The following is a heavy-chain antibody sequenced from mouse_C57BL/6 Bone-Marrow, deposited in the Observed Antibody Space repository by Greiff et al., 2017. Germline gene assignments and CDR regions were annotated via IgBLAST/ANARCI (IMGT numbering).Heavy chain of an antibody. D-gene: IGHD4-1*01. CDR3: ASKLFYYFDY. Sequence: QVQLQQPGAELVKPGASVKLSCKASGYTFTSYWMQWVKQRPGQGLEWIGEIDPSDSYTNYNQKFKGKATLTADKSSSTAYMQLSSLTSEDSAVYFCASKLFYYFDYWGQGTTLTVSS. V-gene: IGHV1-50*01. CDR1: GYTFTSYW. J-gene: IGHJ2*01. CDR2: IDPSDSYT.